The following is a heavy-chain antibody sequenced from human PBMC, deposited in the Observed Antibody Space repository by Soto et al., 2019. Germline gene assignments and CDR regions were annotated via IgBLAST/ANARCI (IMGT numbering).Heavy chain of an antibody. J-gene: IGHJ6*03. Sequence: SETLSLTCAVYGGSFSGYYWSWIRQPPGKGLEWIGEINHSGSTNYNPSLKSRVTISVDTSKNQFSLKLSSVTAADTAVYYCARGKEFLTGYYYYYYYMDVWGKGTTVTVSS. V-gene: IGHV4-34*01. CDR2: INHSGST. D-gene: IGHD3-9*01. CDR1: GGSFSGYY. CDR3: ARGKEFLTGYYYYYYYMDV.